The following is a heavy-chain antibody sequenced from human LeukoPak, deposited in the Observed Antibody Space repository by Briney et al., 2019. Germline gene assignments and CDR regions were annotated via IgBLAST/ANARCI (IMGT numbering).Heavy chain of an antibody. CDR2: ANYSGTT. CDR1: GGSFSSSDYY. Sequence: SETLSLTCTVSGGSFSSSDYYWGWLRQPQGLGLEWVVSANYSGTTYYNPSLKGRVTISVGTSKNQLSLNLSSVTAADTAVYYCARHRASSRGGSGYSQGRFDPWGQGNLVTVSS. J-gene: IGHJ5*02. CDR3: ARHRASSRGGSGYSQGRFDP. V-gene: IGHV4-39*01. D-gene: IGHD3-22*01.